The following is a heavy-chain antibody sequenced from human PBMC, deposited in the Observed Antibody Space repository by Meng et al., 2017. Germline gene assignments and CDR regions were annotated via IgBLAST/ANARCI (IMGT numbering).Heavy chain of an antibody. CDR1: GFSFSSDA. V-gene: IGHV3-30*01. CDR3: AHFDY. J-gene: IGHJ4*02. CDR2: ISYDRSNN. Sequence: QVELMASGGGVVHSERSRRLSCAVSGFSFSSDAMHWLRQAPGKGLEWVAVISYDRSNNYYAVSVKGRFTISRNNSKNTLYLQMTSLSAEATAVYYCAHFDYWGQGTLVTVSS.